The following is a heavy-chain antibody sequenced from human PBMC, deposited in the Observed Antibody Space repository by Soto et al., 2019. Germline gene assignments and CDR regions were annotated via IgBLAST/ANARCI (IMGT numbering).Heavy chain of an antibody. CDR3: ARDVGYDYVN. Sequence: VQLVESGGGLVQPGGSLRISCAVSGFTFSSFWMGWVRQAPGKGLEWVATIKQDGSEKYYVDSVKGRFTISRDNAENSLYLHMNSLSAEDTAVYFCARDVGYDYVNWGQGTLVTVSS. D-gene: IGHD5-12*01. CDR1: GFTFSSFW. CDR2: IKQDGSEK. J-gene: IGHJ4*02. V-gene: IGHV3-7*01.